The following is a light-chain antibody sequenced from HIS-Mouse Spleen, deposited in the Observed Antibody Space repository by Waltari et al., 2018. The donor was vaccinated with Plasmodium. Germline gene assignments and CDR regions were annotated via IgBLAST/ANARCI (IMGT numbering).Light chain of an antibody. Sequence: SYELTQPPSVSVSPGQTARITCSGDALPKKYAYWYQQKSGQAPVLVSYEDSKRPSGIPGRFPGSSSGTMATLTISGAQVEDEADYYCYSTDSSGNHRVFGGGTKLTVL. V-gene: IGLV3-10*01. CDR1: ALPKKY. CDR3: YSTDSSGNHRV. CDR2: EDS. J-gene: IGLJ3*02.